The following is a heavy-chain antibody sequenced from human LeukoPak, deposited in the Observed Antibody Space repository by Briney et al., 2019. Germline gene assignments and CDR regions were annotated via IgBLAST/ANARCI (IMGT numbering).Heavy chain of an antibody. D-gene: IGHD6-19*01. CDR2: INSDGSST. V-gene: IGHV3-74*01. J-gene: IGHJ4*02. Sequence: GGSLRLSCAASGFTFSSYWMHWVRQAPGKGLVWVSRINSDGSSTSYADSVKGRFTVSRDNAKNTLYLQMNSLRAEDTAVYYCARLVVAVAGTGDYWGQGTLVTVSS. CDR3: ARLVVAVAGTGDY. CDR1: GFTFSSYW.